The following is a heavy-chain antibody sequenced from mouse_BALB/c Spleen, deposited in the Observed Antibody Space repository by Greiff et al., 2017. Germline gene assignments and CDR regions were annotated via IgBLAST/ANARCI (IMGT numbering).Heavy chain of an antibody. CDR1: GFTFSSFG. J-gene: IGHJ2*01. Sequence: EVKLMESGGGLVQPGGSLKLSCAASGFTFSSFGMHWVRQAPEKGLEWVAYISSGSSTIYYADTVKGRFTISRDNPKNTLFLQMTSLRSEDTAMYYCARGTTVVGGYFDYWGQGTTLTVSS. CDR2: ISSGSSTI. D-gene: IGHD1-1*01. CDR3: ARGTTVVGGYFDY. V-gene: IGHV5-17*02.